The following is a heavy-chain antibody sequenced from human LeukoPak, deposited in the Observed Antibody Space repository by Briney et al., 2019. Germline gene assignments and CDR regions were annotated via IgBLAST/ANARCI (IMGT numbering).Heavy chain of an antibody. CDR3: ARGPSGEIDY. Sequence: PSETLSLTCAVYGGSFSGYYWSWIRQPPGKGLEWIGEINHSGSTNYNPSLKSRVTISVDTSKNQFSLKLSSVTAADTAVYYCARGPSGEIDYWGQGTLVTVSS. J-gene: IGHJ4*02. CDR1: GGSFSGYY. CDR2: INHSGST. V-gene: IGHV4-34*01. D-gene: IGHD1-26*01.